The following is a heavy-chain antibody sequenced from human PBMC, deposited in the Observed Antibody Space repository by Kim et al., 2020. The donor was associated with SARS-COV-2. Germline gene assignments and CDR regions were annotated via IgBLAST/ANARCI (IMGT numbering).Heavy chain of an antibody. Sequence: GASLQISCKGSGYSFTSYWIGWVRQMPGKGLEWMGIIYPGDSDTRYSPSFQGQVTISADKSISTAYLQWSSLKASDTAMYYCARGYPGSSSWYGQDAFDIWGQGTMVTVSS. J-gene: IGHJ3*02. CDR3: ARGYPGSSSWYGQDAFDI. CDR1: GYSFTSYW. CDR2: IYPGDSDT. V-gene: IGHV5-51*01. D-gene: IGHD6-13*01.